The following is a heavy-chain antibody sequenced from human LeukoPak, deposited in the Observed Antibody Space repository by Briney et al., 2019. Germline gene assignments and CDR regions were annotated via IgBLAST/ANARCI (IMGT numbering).Heavy chain of an antibody. J-gene: IGHJ3*02. V-gene: IGHV4-39*07. CDR3: ARDWDGAFDFNTFDI. CDR1: GASVSASGYF. Sequence: PSETLSLTCTVSGASVSASGYFWGWIRQPPGKGLEWIGTLHYSGSTYYNTSLRSRVTISVDTSKNQFSLKLNSVTSADKAIYYCARDWDGAFDFNTFDIWGLGTMVTVSS. CDR2: LHYSGST. D-gene: IGHD4/OR15-4a*01.